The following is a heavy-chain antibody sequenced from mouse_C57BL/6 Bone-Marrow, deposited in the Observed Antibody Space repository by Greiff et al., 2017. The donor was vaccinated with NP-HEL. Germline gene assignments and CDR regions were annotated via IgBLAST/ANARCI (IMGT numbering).Heavy chain of an antibody. CDR2: IYPSDSET. J-gene: IGHJ1*03. Sequence: QVQLQQPGAELVRPGSSVKLSCKASGYTFTSYWMDWVKQRPGQGLEWIGNIYPSDSETHYNQKFKDKATLTVDKSSSTAYMQLSSLTSEDSAVYYCSRSLLRLRLWYFDVWGTGTTVTVSS. V-gene: IGHV1-61*01. D-gene: IGHD2-2*01. CDR1: GYTFTSYW. CDR3: SRSLLRLRLWYFDV.